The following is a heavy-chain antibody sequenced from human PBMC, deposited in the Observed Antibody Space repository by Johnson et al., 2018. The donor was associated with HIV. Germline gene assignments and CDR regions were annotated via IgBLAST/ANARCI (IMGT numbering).Heavy chain of an antibody. CDR1: GFTFSSYW. J-gene: IGHJ3*02. D-gene: IGHD6-6*01. CDR3: AKDRAARHDAFDI. V-gene: IGHV3-30*02. Sequence: VQLVESGGGLVQPGGSLRLSCAASGFTFSSYWMHWVRQAPGKGLEWVAFIRYDGSNKYYADSVKGRFTISRDNSENTLYLQMNSLRAEDTAVYYCAKDRAARHDAFDIWGQGTMVTVSS. CDR2: IRYDGSNK.